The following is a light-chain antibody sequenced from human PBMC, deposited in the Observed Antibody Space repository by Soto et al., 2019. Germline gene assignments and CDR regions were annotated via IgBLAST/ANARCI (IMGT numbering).Light chain of an antibody. CDR1: QSVSSY. Sequence: EIVLTQSPATLSLSPGERATLSCRASQSVSSYLAWYQQNPGQAPRLLIYDASNRATGIPARFSGSGSGTDFTLTISSLEPEDFAVYYCQQRSNWLLTFGPGTKVDIK. CDR3: QQRSNWLLT. V-gene: IGKV3-11*01. CDR2: DAS. J-gene: IGKJ3*01.